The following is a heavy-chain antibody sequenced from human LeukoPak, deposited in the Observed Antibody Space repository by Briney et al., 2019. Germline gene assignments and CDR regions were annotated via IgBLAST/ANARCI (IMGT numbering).Heavy chain of an antibody. J-gene: IGHJ4*02. CDR1: GFTFSSYG. CDR3: AKAPRITMIVVVETWYYFDY. Sequence: GGSLRLSCAASGFTFSSYGMSWVRQAPGKGLEWVSAISGSGGSTYYADSVKGRFTISRDNSKNTLYLQMNSLRAEDTAVYYCAKAPRITMIVVVETWYYFDYWGQGTLVTVSS. V-gene: IGHV3-23*01. CDR2: ISGSGGST. D-gene: IGHD3-22*01.